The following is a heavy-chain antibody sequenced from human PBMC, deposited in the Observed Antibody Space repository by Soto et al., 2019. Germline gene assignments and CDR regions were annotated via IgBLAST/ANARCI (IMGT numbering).Heavy chain of an antibody. J-gene: IGHJ4*02. CDR2: IRDDGVTT. Sequence: EVQLVESGGGLVQPGGSLRLSCTASGFNFNSNVMRWVRQAPGKGLEWLAIIRDDGVTTYYAASVKGRFTISRDNSMNTLYLQMKSLRAEDTAVYYCAKTYVAWANFPFGSWGQGIQVTVSS. D-gene: IGHD2-21*01. V-gene: IGHV3-23*04. CDR1: GFNFNSNV. CDR3: AKTYVAWANFPFGS.